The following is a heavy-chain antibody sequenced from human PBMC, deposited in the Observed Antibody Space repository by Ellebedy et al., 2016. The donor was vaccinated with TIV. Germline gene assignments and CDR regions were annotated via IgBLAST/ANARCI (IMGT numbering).Heavy chain of an antibody. CDR1: GGSISSYY. Sequence: SETLSLTXTVSGGSISSYYWSWIRQPPGKGLEWIGYIYYSGSTNYNPSLKSRVTISVDTSKNQFSLKLSSVTAADTAVYYCARDRPNYYYGMDVWGQGTTVTVSS. CDR2: IYYSGST. CDR3: ARDRPNYYYGMDV. V-gene: IGHV4-59*01. J-gene: IGHJ6*02.